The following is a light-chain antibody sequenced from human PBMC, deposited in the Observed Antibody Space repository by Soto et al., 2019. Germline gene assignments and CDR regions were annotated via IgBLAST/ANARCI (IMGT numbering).Light chain of an antibody. CDR2: GAS. V-gene: IGKV3-20*01. J-gene: IGKJ1*01. Sequence: EFVLTQSPGTLSLSPGARAPLSCRASQSVSSSYLAWYQQKPGQAPRLLIYGASSRATGIPDRFSGSGSGTDFTLTISRLEPEDFAVYYCQQYGSSRWTFGQGTKVDIK. CDR3: QQYGSSRWT. CDR1: QSVSSSY.